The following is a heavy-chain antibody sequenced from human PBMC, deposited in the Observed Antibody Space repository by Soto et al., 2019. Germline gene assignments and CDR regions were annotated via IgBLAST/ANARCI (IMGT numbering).Heavy chain of an antibody. J-gene: IGHJ6*02. Sequence: EVQLVESGGGLVQPGGSLILSCEASGFNLNAYWMSWIRQVPARGLEWVANIGPDGSEKHYVDSVRGRFTISRDNAKNSLYLQMDSLRAEDTAVYYCASPDIRDYLVDVWGQGTTVTVSS. V-gene: IGHV3-7*01. CDR3: ASPDIRDYLVDV. CDR2: IGPDGSEK. D-gene: IGHD4-17*01. CDR1: GFNLNAYW.